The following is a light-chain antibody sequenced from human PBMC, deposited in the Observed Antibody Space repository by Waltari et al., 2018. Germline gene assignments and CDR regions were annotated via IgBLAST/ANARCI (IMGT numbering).Light chain of an antibody. CDR1: ILRTYY. J-gene: IGLJ2*01. CDR3: SSRELSGHVV. Sequence: SSDLTQDPAVSVALGQTVRITCQGDILRTYYGNWCRKKPGQPPELVIYGKNNRPSGIPDRFSASSSGNTASLIITGAQAEDEADDYCSSRELSGHVVFGGGTRLTVL. V-gene: IGLV3-19*01. CDR2: GKN.